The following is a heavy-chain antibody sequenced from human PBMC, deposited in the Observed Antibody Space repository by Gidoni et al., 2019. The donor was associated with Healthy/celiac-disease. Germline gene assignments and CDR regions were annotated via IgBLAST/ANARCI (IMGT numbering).Heavy chain of an antibody. CDR1: GFTFSSSG. CDR3: AKDSDGDHYYYYYGMDV. Sequence: QVQLVESGGGVVQPGRSLRLSCAASGFTFSSSGMHWVRQAPGKGLEWVAVISYDGSNKYYADSVKGRFTISRDNSKNTLYLQMNSLRAEDTAVYYCAKDSDGDHYYYYYGMDVWGQGTTVTVSS. J-gene: IGHJ6*02. CDR2: ISYDGSNK. D-gene: IGHD4-17*01. V-gene: IGHV3-30*18.